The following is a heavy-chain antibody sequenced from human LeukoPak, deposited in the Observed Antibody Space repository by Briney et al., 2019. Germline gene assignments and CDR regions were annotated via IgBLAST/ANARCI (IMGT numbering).Heavy chain of an antibody. D-gene: IGHD6-13*01. CDR2: ISTYDGNT. CDR1: GYTFTNYG. V-gene: IGHV1-18*01. Sequence: ASVKVSCKTSGYTFTNYGISWVRQAPGQGLEWMGWISTYDGNTDFVQKFQGRLIMTKDTVTNTTYMELTGLRSDDTAVYYCARDIAAAEYMDVWGKGTTVTVSS. CDR3: ARDIAAAEYMDV. J-gene: IGHJ6*03.